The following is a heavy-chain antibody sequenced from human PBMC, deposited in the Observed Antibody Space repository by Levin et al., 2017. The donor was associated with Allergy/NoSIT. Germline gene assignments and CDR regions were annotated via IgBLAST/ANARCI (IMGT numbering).Heavy chain of an antibody. V-gene: IGHV1-69*13. Sequence: EASVKVSCKASGGTFSSYAISWVRQAPGQGLEWMGGIIPIFGTANYAQKFQGRVTITADESTSTAYMELSSLRSEDTAVYYCARVRNTIFGVVSYYGMDVWGQGTTVTVSS. CDR1: GGTFSSYA. D-gene: IGHD3-3*01. CDR2: IIPIFGTA. CDR3: ARVRNTIFGVVSYYGMDV. J-gene: IGHJ6*02.